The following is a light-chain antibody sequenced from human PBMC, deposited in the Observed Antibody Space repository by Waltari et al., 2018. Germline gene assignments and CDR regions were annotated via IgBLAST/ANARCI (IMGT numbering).Light chain of an antibody. J-gene: IGLJ2*01. Sequence: SYELTQPASVSVSPGQTATITCSGDVLPKQYAYWHQQKSGQAPILIIYRDRERPSGIPERFSASTSGKQVTLTISGVQAEDEAVYYCQSADSSGTSVIFGGGTKVTVL. CDR2: RDR. CDR3: QSADSSGTSVI. CDR1: VLPKQY. V-gene: IGLV3-25*03.